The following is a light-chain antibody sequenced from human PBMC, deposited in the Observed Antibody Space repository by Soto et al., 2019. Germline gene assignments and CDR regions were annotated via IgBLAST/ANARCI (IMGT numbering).Light chain of an antibody. CDR2: EAS. CDR3: LQDYNYPPT. Sequence: DIQLTQSPSLLSASVGDRVTITCRASHDISTYLAWYQQKPGKAPKLMIYEASTLQSGVPSRFSGSGSGTEFTLTISSLQPEDFATYYCLQDYNYPPTFGQGTRLEI. V-gene: IGKV1-9*01. J-gene: IGKJ5*01. CDR1: HDISTY.